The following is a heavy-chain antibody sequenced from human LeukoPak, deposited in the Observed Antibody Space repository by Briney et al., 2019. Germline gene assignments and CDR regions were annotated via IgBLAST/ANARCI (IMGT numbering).Heavy chain of an antibody. V-gene: IGHV4-39*01. J-gene: IGHJ4*02. Sequence: PSETLSLTCTVSGGSISSSSYYWGWIRQPPGKGLEWIGSIYYSGSTYYNPSLKSRVTISVDTSKNQFSLKLSSVTAADTAVYYCARPRGSILTCFDYWGQGTLVTVSS. CDR1: GGSISSSSYY. CDR3: ARPRGSILTCFDY. D-gene: IGHD2-8*01. CDR2: IYYSGST.